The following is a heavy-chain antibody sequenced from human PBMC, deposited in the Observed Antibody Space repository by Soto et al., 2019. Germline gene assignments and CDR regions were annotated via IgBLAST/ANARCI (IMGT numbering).Heavy chain of an antibody. CDR3: ARGSPGFFGDAGWDPYYFDF. CDR2: IYFSGST. Sequence: ASETLSLTCTVSSDSINSGGYYWGWIRQHPGKGLEWIGYIYFSGSTYYNPSLRSRVTISVDTSKNQFSLKVSSVTAADTAVYYCARGSPGFFGDAGWDPYYFDFWGRGTLVTVSS. V-gene: IGHV4-31*03. J-gene: IGHJ4*02. CDR1: SDSINSGGYY. D-gene: IGHD4-17*01.